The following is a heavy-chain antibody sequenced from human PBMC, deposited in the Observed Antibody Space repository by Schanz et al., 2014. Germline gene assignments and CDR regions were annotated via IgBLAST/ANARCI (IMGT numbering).Heavy chain of an antibody. CDR1: GGSISNANW. CDR3: ARSVGMVRRYFDS. CDR2: VYHRGGT. D-gene: IGHD5-18*01. V-gene: IGHV4-4*02. Sequence: QVQLQESGPGLVKPSGTLSLTCAVSGGSISNANWWSWVRQPPGKGLQWIGEVYHRGGTNYNPSPKSRVPISLDVSKNQFSLRLTSVTAADTAVYYCARSVGMVRRYFDSWGQGNLVTVSS. J-gene: IGHJ4*02.